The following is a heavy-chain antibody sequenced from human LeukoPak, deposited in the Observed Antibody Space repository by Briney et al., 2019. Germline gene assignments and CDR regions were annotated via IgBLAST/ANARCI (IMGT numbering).Heavy chain of an antibody. J-gene: IGHJ5*02. CDR1: GGTFSSYA. CDR2: IIPIIGTA. V-gene: IGHV1-69*13. Sequence: SVKVSCKAPGGTFSSYAISWVRPAPGLGLEWMGRIIPIIGTANYAQKYQGRVTMTADESTSTAYMELSSLRSKDTAVYYCARGTYYDILTGPSAGWFDPWGQGTLVTVSS. CDR3: ARGTYYDILTGPSAGWFDP. D-gene: IGHD3-9*01.